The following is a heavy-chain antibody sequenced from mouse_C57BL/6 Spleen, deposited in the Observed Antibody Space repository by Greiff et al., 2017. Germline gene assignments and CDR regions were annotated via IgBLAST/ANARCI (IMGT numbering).Heavy chain of an antibody. Sequence: DVHLVESGGGLVQPGGSLKLSCAASGFTFSDYYMYWVRQTPEKRLEWVAYISNGGGSTYYPDTVKGRFTISRDNAKNTLYLQMSRLKSEDTAMYYCARRSNYAYYYAMDYWGQGTSVTVSS. J-gene: IGHJ4*01. CDR3: ARRSNYAYYYAMDY. D-gene: IGHD2-5*01. CDR1: GFTFSDYY. CDR2: ISNGGGST. V-gene: IGHV5-12*01.